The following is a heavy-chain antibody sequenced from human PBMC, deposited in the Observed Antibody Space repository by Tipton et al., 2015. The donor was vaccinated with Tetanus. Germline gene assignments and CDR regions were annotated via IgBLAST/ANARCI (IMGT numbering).Heavy chain of an antibody. CDR1: GGSMSDSGHY. J-gene: IGHJ4*02. Sequence: TLSLTCIVSGGSMSDSGHYGAWVRQSPGKGLEWIGSITYSGSPNYNPSLKSRATVSVDTSKNQFSLDLTSVTAADTGVYYCARGLPREPFYFDYWGQGKQVTVSS. CDR2: ITYSGSP. V-gene: IGHV4-39*07. D-gene: IGHD1-26*01. CDR3: ARGLPREPFYFDY.